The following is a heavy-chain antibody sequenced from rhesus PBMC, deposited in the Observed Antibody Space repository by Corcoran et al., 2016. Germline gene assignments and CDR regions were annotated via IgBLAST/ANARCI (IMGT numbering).Heavy chain of an antibody. J-gene: IGHJ6*01. V-gene: IGHV4-147*01. CDR2: IYGCTGSP. CDR1: GGSSSRNY. Sequence: QVQLQESGPGLVKPSETLSLTCAVSGGSSSRNYWNWIRQPPGKGLEWIGRIYGCTGSPSYNPSLPSRVTISTDTSKNQFSLKLSSVTAADTAVYYCASAYGLDSWGQGVVVTVSS. CDR3: ASAYGLDS.